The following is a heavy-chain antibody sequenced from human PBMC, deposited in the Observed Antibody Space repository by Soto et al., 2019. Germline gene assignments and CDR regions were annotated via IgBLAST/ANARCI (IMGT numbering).Heavy chain of an antibody. CDR2: ISSSGSHI. Sequence: WGSLRLSCAASGFTFSSYSMNWVRQAPGKGLEWVSSISSSGSHINYADSVKGRFTISRDNAKNSLYLQMDSLRAEDTAVYYCAREDDISGVDYWGQGTLVTVSS. D-gene: IGHD3-22*01. V-gene: IGHV3-21*01. CDR1: GFTFSSYS. CDR3: AREDDISGVDY. J-gene: IGHJ4*02.